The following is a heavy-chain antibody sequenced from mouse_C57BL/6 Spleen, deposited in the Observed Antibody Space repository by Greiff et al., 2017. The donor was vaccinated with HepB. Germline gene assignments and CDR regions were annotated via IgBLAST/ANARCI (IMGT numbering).Heavy chain of an antibody. CDR1: GYTFTSYW. Sequence: QVQLQQSGTELVKPGASVKLSCKASGYTFTSYWMHWVKQRPGQGLEWIGNINPSNGGTNYNEKFKSKATLTVDKSSSTAYMQLSSLTSEDSAVYYCARYFMRFYYFDYWGQGTTLTVSS. CDR3: ARYFMRFYYFDY. CDR2: INPSNGGT. J-gene: IGHJ2*01. D-gene: IGHD1-1*01. V-gene: IGHV1-53*01.